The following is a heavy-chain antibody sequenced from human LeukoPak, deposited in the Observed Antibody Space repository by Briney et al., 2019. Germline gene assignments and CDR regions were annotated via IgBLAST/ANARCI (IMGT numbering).Heavy chain of an antibody. CDR3: ARHSGPQYYYDSSGGY. CDR2: IYYSGDV. CDR1: GDSITSSY. J-gene: IGHJ4*02. V-gene: IGHV4-59*08. Sequence: KPSETLSLTCTVSGDSITSSYWTWIRQPPGKGLEWIGYIYYSGDVNYNPSLKSRATISLDTSKNQFSLKLSSVTAADTAVYYCARHSGPQYYYDSSGGYWGQGTLVTVSS. D-gene: IGHD3-22*01.